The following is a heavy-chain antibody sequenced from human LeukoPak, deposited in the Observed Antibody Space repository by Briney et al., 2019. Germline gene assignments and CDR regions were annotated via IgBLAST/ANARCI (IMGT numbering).Heavy chain of an antibody. Sequence: GGSLRLSCAASGFTFSYYSMNWVRQAPGKGLEWVSSISSSGSYMYYADSVKGRFTISRDNTKNSLFLQMNTLRAEDTAVYYCARGAEEWLVHFDYWGQGTLVTVSS. V-gene: IGHV3-21*01. J-gene: IGHJ4*02. CDR2: ISSSGSYM. CDR3: ARGAEEWLVHFDY. D-gene: IGHD6-19*01. CDR1: GFTFSYYS.